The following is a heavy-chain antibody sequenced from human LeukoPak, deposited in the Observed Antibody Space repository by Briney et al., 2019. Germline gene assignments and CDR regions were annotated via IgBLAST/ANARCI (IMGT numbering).Heavy chain of an antibody. Sequence: PSETLSLTCTVSGGSTSSSNYYWGWIRQPPGKGLEWIGGIHYSGNTYYNPSLKSRVTISVDTSKNQFSLKLSSVTAADTAVYYCARLGAGPTYYDFWSGYSSFYFDYWGQGTLVTVSS. V-gene: IGHV4-39*01. D-gene: IGHD3-3*01. CDR3: ARLGAGPTYYDFWSGYSSFYFDY. CDR1: GGSTSSSNYY. CDR2: IHYSGNT. J-gene: IGHJ4*02.